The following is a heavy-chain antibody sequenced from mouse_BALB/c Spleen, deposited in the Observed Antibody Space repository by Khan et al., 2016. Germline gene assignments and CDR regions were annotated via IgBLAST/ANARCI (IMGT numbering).Heavy chain of an antibody. Sequence: VQLQESGAERAKPGASVKMSCKASGYTFTSYWMHWVKQRPGQGLEWIGYINPSTGNTENNQKFNDNAPLTADNSSSTAYLQLISLTSVDAAYAYCAYYGNYDYWGQGTTLPVSS. D-gene: IGHD2-1*01. CDR2: INPSTGNT. V-gene: IGHV1-7*01. CDR1: GYTFTSYW. CDR3: AYYGNYDY. J-gene: IGHJ2*01.